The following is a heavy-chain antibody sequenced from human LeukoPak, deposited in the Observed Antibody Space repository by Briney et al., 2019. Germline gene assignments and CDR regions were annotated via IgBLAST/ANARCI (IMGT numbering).Heavy chain of an antibody. D-gene: IGHD2-2*01. V-gene: IGHV1-2*02. CDR1: GYTFTGHY. CDR2: INPYSGCT. J-gene: IGHJ4*02. CDR3: ARGPDIVAVSGFDY. Sequence: VASVKVSCKASGYTFTGHYMHWVRQAPGQGLAWMGWINPYSGCTNYAQKLQGRVTMTMDTSISTAYMEQRRLRSDDTAVYYCARGPDIVAVSGFDYWGQGTLVTVSS.